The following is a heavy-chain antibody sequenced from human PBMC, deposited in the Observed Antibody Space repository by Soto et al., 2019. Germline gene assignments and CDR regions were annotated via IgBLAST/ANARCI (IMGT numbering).Heavy chain of an antibody. V-gene: IGHV3-21*01. CDR2: INTASYI. Sequence: EVLLVESGRGLVKPGGSLRLSCAASGFTFSTYSMNWVRQAPGKGLEWVSSINTASYIYYADSVKGRFTISRDDAKNSLYLQMNSLRDEDTAVYYCAREGGYCNGGGCRYFDYWGQGTLVTVSS. CDR1: GFTFSTYS. J-gene: IGHJ4*02. CDR3: AREGGYCNGGGCRYFDY. D-gene: IGHD2-15*01.